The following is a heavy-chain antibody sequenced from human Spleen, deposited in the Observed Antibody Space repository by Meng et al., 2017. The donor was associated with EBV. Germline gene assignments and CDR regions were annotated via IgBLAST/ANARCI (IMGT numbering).Heavy chain of an antibody. V-gene: IGHV4-4*02. Sequence: PESGPGLGKPSGTMSLTCACSGGSISGSNGWNWVRQAPGKGLEWIGEIYHSGSTSYNPSLESRVTISIDKSKNQVSLKLTSVTAADTAVYYCAQRERWGLDPWGQGTLVTVSS. D-gene: IGHD3-16*01. J-gene: IGHJ5*02. CDR3: AQRERWGLDP. CDR2: IYHSGST. CDR1: GGSISGSNG.